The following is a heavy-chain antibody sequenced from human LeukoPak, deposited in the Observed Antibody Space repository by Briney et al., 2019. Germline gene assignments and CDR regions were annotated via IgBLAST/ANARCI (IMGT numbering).Heavy chain of an antibody. CDR3: ARTRLGTSTSFYFDL. CDR2: IRYDGRSE. V-gene: IGHV3-30*02. CDR1: EFIFSNYD. J-gene: IGHJ4*02. D-gene: IGHD1-26*01. Sequence: GGSLRLSCAASEFIFSNYDMHWVRQAPGKGLEWVALIRYDGRSEYYSDYMQGRFTVSRDNSKNNLYLNMNSLRPEDTAVYYCARTRLGTSTSFYFDLWGQGTLVTVSS.